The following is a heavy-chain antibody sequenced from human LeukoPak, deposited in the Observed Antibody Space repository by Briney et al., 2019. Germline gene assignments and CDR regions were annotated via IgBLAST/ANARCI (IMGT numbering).Heavy chain of an antibody. J-gene: IGHJ6*03. CDR1: GGSFSGYS. CDR2: IIHGGST. D-gene: IGHD7-27*01. V-gene: IGHV4-34*01. CDR3: ARGQTELGTAYYYYMDV. Sequence: SETLSLTCAVNGGSFSGYSWSWIRQSPGKGLEWIADIIHGGSTNHNPSLKSRVTISLDTSRNQFSLKLTSVTAADTAVYYCARGQTELGTAYYYYMDVWGKGTTVTVSS.